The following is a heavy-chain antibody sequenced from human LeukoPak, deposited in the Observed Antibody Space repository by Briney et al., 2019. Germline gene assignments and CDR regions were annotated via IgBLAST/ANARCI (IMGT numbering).Heavy chain of an antibody. CDR3: AREGITMVRGVIPSDAFDI. CDR1: GFTFSSYG. CDR2: IGYDGSNK. Sequence: PGGSLRLSCAASGFTFSSYGMHWVRQAPGKGLEWVAVIGYDGSNKYYADSVKGRFTISRDNSKNTLYLQMNSLRAEDTAVYYCAREGITMVRGVIPSDAFDIWGQGTMVTVSS. J-gene: IGHJ3*02. V-gene: IGHV3-33*01. D-gene: IGHD3-10*01.